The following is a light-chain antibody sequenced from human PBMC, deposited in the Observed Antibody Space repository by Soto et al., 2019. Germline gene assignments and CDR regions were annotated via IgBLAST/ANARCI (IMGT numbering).Light chain of an antibody. CDR3: QQYGSSPWT. J-gene: IGKJ1*01. CDR2: GAS. Sequence: EIVLTQSPGALSLSPGERATLSCRASQTVRNNYLAWYQQKPGQAPRLLIYGASSRATDIPDRFSGGGSGTDFTLTIIRLEPEDFAVYYCQQYGSSPWTFGQGTKVDIK. V-gene: IGKV3-20*01. CDR1: QTVRNNY.